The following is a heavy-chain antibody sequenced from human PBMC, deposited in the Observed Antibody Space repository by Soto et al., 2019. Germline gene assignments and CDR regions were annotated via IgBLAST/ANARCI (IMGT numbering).Heavy chain of an antibody. CDR3: ARGVREIDTIINWFYS. V-gene: IGHV4-38-2*01. D-gene: IGHD5-12*01. J-gene: IGHJ5*01. CDR2: IYHSGNT. Sequence: PSETLSLTCAVSGYSISSGYYWGWIRQPPGKGLEWIGNIYHSGNTYYNPSLKSRVTMSVDTSKNQFSLKVTSVTAADTAVYYCARGVREIDTIINWFYSRGQRSPVPVSS. CDR1: GYSISSGYY.